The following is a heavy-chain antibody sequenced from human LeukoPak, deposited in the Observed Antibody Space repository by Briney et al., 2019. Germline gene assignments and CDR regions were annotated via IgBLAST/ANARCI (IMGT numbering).Heavy chain of an antibody. D-gene: IGHD4-17*01. Sequence: SETLSLTCAVSDDSFSSHYWTWIRQPPGKGLEWIGYISYIGTTNYNPSLKSRVTISIDTSKNQFSLKLSSVTAADTAVYYCARDLVTVTKGFNIWGQGTMVSVSS. CDR3: ARDLVTVTKGFNI. J-gene: IGHJ3*02. CDR1: DDSFSSHY. CDR2: ISYIGTT. V-gene: IGHV4-59*11.